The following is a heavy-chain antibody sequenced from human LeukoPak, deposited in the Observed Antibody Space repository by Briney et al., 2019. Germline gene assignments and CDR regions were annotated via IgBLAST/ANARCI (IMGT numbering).Heavy chain of an antibody. D-gene: IGHD2-2*01. V-gene: IGHV3-7*05. CDR3: ARDQRYCSSSSCPWEPFDY. CDR1: GFTFSSYW. J-gene: IGHJ4*02. Sequence: QPGGSLRLSCAASGFTFSSYWMSWVRQAPGKGLEWVANIKQDGSEKYYVDSVKGRFTISRDNAKNSLYLQMNSLRAEDTAVYYCARDQRYCSSSSCPWEPFDYWDQGTLVTVSS. CDR2: IKQDGSEK.